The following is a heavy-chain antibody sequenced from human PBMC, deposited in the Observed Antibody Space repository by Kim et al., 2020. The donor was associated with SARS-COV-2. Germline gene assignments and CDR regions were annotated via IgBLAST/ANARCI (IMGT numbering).Heavy chain of an antibody. CDR2: ISAYNGNT. Sequence: ASVKVSCKASGYTFTSYGISWVRQAPGQGLEWMGWISAYNGNTNYAQKLQGRVTMTTDTSTSTAYMELRSLRSDDTAVYYCARDRTPHYYGSAHGAFDPWGQGTLVTVSS. CDR1: GYTFTSYG. D-gene: IGHD3-10*01. J-gene: IGHJ5*02. V-gene: IGHV1-18*01. CDR3: ARDRTPHYYGSAHGAFDP.